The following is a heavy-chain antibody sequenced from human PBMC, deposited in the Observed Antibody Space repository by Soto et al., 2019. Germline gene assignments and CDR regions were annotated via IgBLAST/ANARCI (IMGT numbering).Heavy chain of an antibody. CDR1: GYTFTNYW. V-gene: IGHV5-51*01. CDR3: AASIFYYGMDV. Sequence: GESLKISCKGSGYTFTNYWIGWVRQMPGKGLEWMGIIYPGDSDTKYNPSFQGQVTISADKSVTTTYLQWSSLKASDTAIYYCAASIFYYGMDVWGQGTTVTVSS. CDR2: IYPGDSDT. J-gene: IGHJ6*02.